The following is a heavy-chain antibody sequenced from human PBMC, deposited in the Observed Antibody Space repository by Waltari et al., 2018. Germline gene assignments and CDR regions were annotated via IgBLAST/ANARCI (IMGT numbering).Heavy chain of an antibody. Sequence: QVQLQESGPGLVKPSETLSLTCTVSGGSISSYYWSWIRQPPGKGLEWIGYIYYGGSTNYNPSLKSRVTISVDTSKNQVSLKLSSVTAAYTAVYYWASGHNGFPFEIWGQGTMVIVSS. CDR3: ASGHNGFPFEI. D-gene: IGHD1-20*01. CDR2: IYYGGST. CDR1: GGSISSYY. J-gene: IGHJ3*02. V-gene: IGHV4-59*01.